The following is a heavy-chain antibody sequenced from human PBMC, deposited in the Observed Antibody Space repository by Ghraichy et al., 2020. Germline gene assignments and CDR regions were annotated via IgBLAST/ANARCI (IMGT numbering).Heavy chain of an antibody. CDR3: ARDSGSYFQEFDD. CDR1: GGSISSSSYY. D-gene: IGHD1-26*01. Sequence: SETLSLTCTVSGGSISSSSYYWGWIRQPPGKGLEWIGNIYYSGYTYYNPSLKSRVTISVDTSKNQFSLKLTSVTAADTAVYYCARDSGSYFQEFDDWGQGTLVTVSS. CDR2: IYYSGYT. J-gene: IGHJ4*02. V-gene: IGHV4-39*02.